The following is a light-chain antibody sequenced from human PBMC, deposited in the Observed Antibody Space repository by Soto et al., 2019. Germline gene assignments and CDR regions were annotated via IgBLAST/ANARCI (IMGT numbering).Light chain of an antibody. J-gene: IGKJ1*01. CDR2: GAS. V-gene: IGKV3-15*01. Sequence: EIVMTQSPATLSVSPGERATVSCRASQSISSNLAWYQQKPGQAPRLLIYGASTRATAIPARFSGSGSGTEFTLTINSLQSEDFAVYYCQNYNNWPTWTFGQGTKVKIK. CDR1: QSISSN. CDR3: QNYNNWPTWT.